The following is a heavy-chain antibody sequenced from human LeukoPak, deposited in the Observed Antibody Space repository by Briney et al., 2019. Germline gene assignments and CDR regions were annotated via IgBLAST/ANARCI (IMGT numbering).Heavy chain of an antibody. Sequence: SETLSLTCAVSGYSISSSNWWGWIRQPPGKGLEWIGYIYYSGSTYYNPSLKSRVTMSVDTSKNQFSLKPSSVTAVDTAVYYCARVRGVFPYWYFDLWGRGTLVTVSS. CDR1: GYSISSSNW. J-gene: IGHJ2*01. V-gene: IGHV4-28*03. D-gene: IGHD3-10*01. CDR2: IYYSGST. CDR3: ARVRGVFPYWYFDL.